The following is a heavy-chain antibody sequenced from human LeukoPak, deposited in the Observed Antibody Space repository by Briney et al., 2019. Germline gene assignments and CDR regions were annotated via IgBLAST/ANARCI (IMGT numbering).Heavy chain of an antibody. Sequence: ASVKVSCKASGYTFTSYYMHWVRQAPGQGLEWMGIINPSGGSTNYAQKFQGRVTITADESTSTAYMELSSQRSEDTAVYYCATLRYRTPLRLGELSPSLDYWGQGTLVTVSS. V-gene: IGHV1-46*01. D-gene: IGHD3-16*02. CDR1: GYTFTSYY. CDR2: INPSGGST. J-gene: IGHJ4*02. CDR3: ATLRYRTPLRLGELSPSLDY.